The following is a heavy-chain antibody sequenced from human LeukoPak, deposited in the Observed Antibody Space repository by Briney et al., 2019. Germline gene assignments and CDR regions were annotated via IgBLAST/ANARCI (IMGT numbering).Heavy chain of an antibody. CDR1: GGSISGFY. D-gene: IGHD2-15*01. J-gene: IGHJ5*02. CDR2: VYNSGST. Sequence: SETLSLTCTVSGGSISGFYWSWIRQPPGKGLEWLGYVYNSGSTNYNPSLKSRVIISVDTSKSQFSLNLTSVTAADMAVYYCARDRCSGGSCSRFDPWGQGTLVTVSS. V-gene: IGHV4-59*01. CDR3: ARDRCSGGSCSRFDP.